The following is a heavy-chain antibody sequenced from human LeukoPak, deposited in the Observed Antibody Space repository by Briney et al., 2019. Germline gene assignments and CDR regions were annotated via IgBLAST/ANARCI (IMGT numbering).Heavy chain of an antibody. CDR3: ARGLGYCSSTSCYWGQNWFDP. Sequence: SETLSLTCAVYGGSFSGYYWSWIRQPPGKGLGWIGEINHSGSTNYNPSLKSRVTISVDTSKNQFSLKLSSVAAADTAVYYCARGLGYCSSTSCYWGQNWFDPWGQGTLVTVSS. CDR1: GGSFSGYY. CDR2: INHSGST. D-gene: IGHD2-2*01. J-gene: IGHJ5*02. V-gene: IGHV4-34*01.